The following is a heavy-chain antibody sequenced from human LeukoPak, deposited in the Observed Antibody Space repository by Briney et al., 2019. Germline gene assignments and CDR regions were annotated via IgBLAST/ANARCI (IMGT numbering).Heavy chain of an antibody. CDR3: AGGRYYFDY. V-gene: IGHV4-31*03. CDR1: GGSISSGGYY. J-gene: IGHJ4*02. Sequence: SETLSLTCTVSGGSISSGGYYWSWIRQHPGKGLEWIGYIHYSGSTYYKPSLKSRITISVDTTKRQFSLKLSSVTAADTAVYYCAGGRYYFDYWGQGTLVTVSS. D-gene: IGHD3-16*01. CDR2: IHYSGST.